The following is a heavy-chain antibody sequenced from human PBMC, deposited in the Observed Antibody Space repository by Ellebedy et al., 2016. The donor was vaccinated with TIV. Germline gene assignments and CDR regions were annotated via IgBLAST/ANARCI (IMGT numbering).Heavy chain of an antibody. CDR3: AGDYGAYFDY. CDR2: IYYSGST. CDR1: GGSISSYY. D-gene: IGHD4-17*01. Sequence: MPSETLSLTCTVSGGSISSYYWSWIRQPPGKGLEWIGYIYYSGSTNYNPSLKSRVTISVDMSTNQFSLRLSSVTAADTAVYYWAGDYGAYFDYWGQGTLVTVSS. J-gene: IGHJ4*02. V-gene: IGHV4-59*08.